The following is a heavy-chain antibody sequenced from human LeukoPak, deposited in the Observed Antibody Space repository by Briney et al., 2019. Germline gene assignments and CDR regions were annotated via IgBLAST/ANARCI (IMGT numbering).Heavy chain of an antibody. Sequence: SETLSLTCTISGGSISSSSYYWGWIRQSPGKGLEWIGSIYYSGSTYYDPSLKSRVTISVDTSKNQFSLKVSSVTAAETAVYYCARPALGAFDIWGQGTMVTVSS. CDR1: GGSISSSSYY. D-gene: IGHD2-15*01. J-gene: IGHJ3*02. V-gene: IGHV4-39*01. CDR3: ARPALGAFDI. CDR2: IYYSGST.